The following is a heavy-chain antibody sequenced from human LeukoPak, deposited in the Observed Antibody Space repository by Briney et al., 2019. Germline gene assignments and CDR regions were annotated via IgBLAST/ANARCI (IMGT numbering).Heavy chain of an antibody. J-gene: IGHJ4*02. D-gene: IGHD6-19*01. Sequence: GGSLRLSCAASGFTFSNAWMSWVRQAPGKGLEWVGRIKSKSDGGTTDYAAQGKGRFTISRDDSKNTLYLQMNSLKTEDTAVYYCTTEDTSIAVAGLDYWGQGTLVTVSS. V-gene: IGHV3-15*01. CDR1: GFTFSNAW. CDR3: TTEDTSIAVAGLDY. CDR2: IKSKSDGGTT.